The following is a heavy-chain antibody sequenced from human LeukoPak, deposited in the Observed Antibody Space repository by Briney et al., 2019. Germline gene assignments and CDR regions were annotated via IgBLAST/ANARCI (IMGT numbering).Heavy chain of an antibody. Sequence: PGGSLRLSCAASEFTFSSFAMNWVRQAPGKGLEWVSGTSDSGTTTYYADSVKGRFTMSRDNSKKTPFLRMDSLRAEDTAVYYCAKYDRRTGSDSRGQGTLVTVTS. CDR1: EFTFSSFA. CDR3: AKYDRRTGSDS. J-gene: IGHJ4*02. D-gene: IGHD3-10*01. CDR2: TSDSGTTT. V-gene: IGHV3-23*01.